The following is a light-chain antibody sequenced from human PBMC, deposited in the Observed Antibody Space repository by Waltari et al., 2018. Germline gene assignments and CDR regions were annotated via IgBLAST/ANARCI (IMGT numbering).Light chain of an antibody. CDR3: SSYAGSNIVL. CDR2: EVS. V-gene: IGLV2-8*01. J-gene: IGLJ2*01. CDR1: SSDVGGYSY. Sequence: QSALTQPPSASGSPGQSVTISCTGTSSDVGGYSYVSWYQQHPGKAPKLMIYEVSERPSGVPGRFSGSKSGNTASLTVSGLQAEDEADYYCSSYAGSNIVLFGGGTKLTVL.